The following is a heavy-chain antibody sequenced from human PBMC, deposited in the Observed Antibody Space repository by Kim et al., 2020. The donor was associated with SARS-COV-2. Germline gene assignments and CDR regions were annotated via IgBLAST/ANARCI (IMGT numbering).Heavy chain of an antibody. CDR3: ARGGWDCSSTSCYTPRDWFDP. Sequence: SETLSLTCAVYGGSFSGYYWSWIRQPPGKGLEWIGEINHSGSTNYNPSLKSRVTISVDTSKNQFSLKLSSVTAADTAVYYCARGGWDCSSTSCYTPRDWFDPWGQGTLVTVSS. J-gene: IGHJ5*02. V-gene: IGHV4-34*01. D-gene: IGHD2-2*02. CDR2: INHSGST. CDR1: GGSFSGYY.